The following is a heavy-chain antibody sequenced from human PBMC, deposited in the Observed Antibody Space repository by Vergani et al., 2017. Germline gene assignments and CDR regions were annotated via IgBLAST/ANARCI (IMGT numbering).Heavy chain of an antibody. D-gene: IGHD4-17*01. V-gene: IGHV3-30-3*01. CDR2: ISYDGSNK. J-gene: IGHJ4*02. CDR1: GFTFSSYA. CDR3: ARGASGDYVSSFDY. Sequence: QVQLVESGGGVVQPGRSLRLSCAASGFTFSSYAMHWVRQAPGKGLEWVAVISYDGSNKYYADSVKGRFTISRDHAKNTLYLQMNSLRAEDTAVYYCARGASGDYVSSFDYWGQGTLVTVSS.